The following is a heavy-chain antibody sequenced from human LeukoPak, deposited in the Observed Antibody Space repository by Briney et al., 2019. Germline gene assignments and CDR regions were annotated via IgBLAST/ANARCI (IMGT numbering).Heavy chain of an antibody. CDR3: ARDSQGNHFDY. J-gene: IGHJ4*02. V-gene: IGHV3-30-3*01. CDR1: GFTFSSYA. CDR2: ISYDGSNK. D-gene: IGHD4-4*01. Sequence: PGGSLRLSCAASGFTFSSYAMRWVRQAPGKGLEWVAVISYDGSNKYYADSVKGRFTISRDNSKNTLYLQMNSLRAEDTAVYYCARDSQGNHFDYWGQGTLVTVSS.